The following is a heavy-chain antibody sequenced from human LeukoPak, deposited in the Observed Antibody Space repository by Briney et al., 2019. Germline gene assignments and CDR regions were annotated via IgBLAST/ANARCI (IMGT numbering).Heavy chain of an antibody. Sequence: GGSLRLSCAASGFTFNTYAMHWVRQAPGKGLEFVSSISSSGGNTYYASSVKGRFTISRDDSKNTLYLQMGSLRPEDMAVYYSARASGRGLYYFDYWGQGTLVTVSS. J-gene: IGHJ4*02. D-gene: IGHD2-15*01. CDR1: GFTFNTYA. V-gene: IGHV3-64*01. CDR3: ARASGRGLYYFDY. CDR2: ISSSGGNT.